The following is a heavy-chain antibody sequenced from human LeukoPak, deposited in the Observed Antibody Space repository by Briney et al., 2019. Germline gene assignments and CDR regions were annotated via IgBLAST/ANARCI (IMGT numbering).Heavy chain of an antibody. V-gene: IGHV3-11*01. J-gene: IGHJ6*03. D-gene: IGHD4-17*01. Sequence: AGGSLRLSCAASGFTFSDYYMSWIRQAPGKGLEGVSYIDISGSTKYYADPVKGRFTISRDNAKNSLYLQMNSLRAEDTAVYYCARMSRDYGDYSMDVWTKGTTVTISS. CDR2: IDISGSTK. CDR1: GFTFSDYY. CDR3: ARMSRDYGDYSMDV.